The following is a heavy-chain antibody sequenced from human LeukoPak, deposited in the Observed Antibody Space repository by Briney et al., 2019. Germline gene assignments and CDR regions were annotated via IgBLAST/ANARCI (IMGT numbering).Heavy chain of an antibody. J-gene: IGHJ4*02. Sequence: SETLSLTCNVSGDSFTSDYWSWIRQSPGKGLEWIGYINYGGNSDYNPSLNSRVTISVNRSKKQVSLKIRTMIAADTAVYYCARLVCISITCYNYRARGALVPVSS. CDR2: INYGGNS. V-gene: IGHV4-59*08. CDR1: GDSFTSDY. CDR3: ARLVCISITCYNY. D-gene: IGHD5-24*01.